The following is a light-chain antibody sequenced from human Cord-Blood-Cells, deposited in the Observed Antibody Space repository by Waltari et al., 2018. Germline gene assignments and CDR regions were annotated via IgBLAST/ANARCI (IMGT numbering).Light chain of an antibody. J-gene: IGLJ1*01. CDR3: SSYAGSNNLGV. CDR2: EVS. CDR1: SSAVGGYNY. V-gene: IGLV2-8*01. Sequence: QSALTQPPSASGSPGQSVTIPCTGTSSAVGGYNYVSWYQQHPGKAPKLMIYEVSKRPSGVPDRFSGSKSGNTASLTVSGLQAEDEADYYCSSYAGSNNLGVFGTGTKVTVL.